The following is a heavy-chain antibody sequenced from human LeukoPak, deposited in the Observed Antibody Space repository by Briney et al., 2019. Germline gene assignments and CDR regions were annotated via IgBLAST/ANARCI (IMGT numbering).Heavy chain of an antibody. CDR1: GYTFTSYY. J-gene: IGHJ5*02. Sequence: ASVKVSCKASGYTFTSYYMHWVRQAPGQGLEWMGIINPSGGSTSYAQKFQGRVTMTRDMSTSTVYMELSSLRSEDTAVYYCASSPLYGDCVETWFDPWGQGTLVTVSS. V-gene: IGHV1-46*01. CDR2: INPSGGST. D-gene: IGHD4-17*01. CDR3: ASSPLYGDCVETWFDP.